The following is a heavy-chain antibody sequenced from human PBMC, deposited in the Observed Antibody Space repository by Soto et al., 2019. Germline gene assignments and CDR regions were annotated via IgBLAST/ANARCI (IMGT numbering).Heavy chain of an antibody. J-gene: IGHJ6*02. Sequence: QVQLQESGPGLVMPSETLSLTCTVSGGSVSSGSYYWSWIRQPPGKGLEWIGYIYYSGSTNYNPSLKSRVTISVDTSKNQFSLKLSSVTAADTAVYYCARRSMVRGGMDVWGQGTTVTVSS. D-gene: IGHD3-10*01. CDR3: ARRSMVRGGMDV. CDR1: GGSVSSGSYY. CDR2: IYYSGST. V-gene: IGHV4-61*01.